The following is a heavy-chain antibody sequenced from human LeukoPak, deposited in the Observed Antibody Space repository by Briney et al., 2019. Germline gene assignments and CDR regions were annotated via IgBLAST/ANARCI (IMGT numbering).Heavy chain of an antibody. V-gene: IGHV3-21*01. CDR1: GFDFCTST. CDR2: IGSTSTDK. D-gene: IGHD5-24*01. CDR3: GKGDGREF. J-gene: IGHJ1*01. Sequence: GGSLRLSCAASGFDFCTSTMNWVRQAPGKGLEWISSIGSTSTDKYYIDSVRGRFTISRDNVKNSLFLQMNSLSAEDAAIYYCGKGDGREFWGQGTLVTVSS.